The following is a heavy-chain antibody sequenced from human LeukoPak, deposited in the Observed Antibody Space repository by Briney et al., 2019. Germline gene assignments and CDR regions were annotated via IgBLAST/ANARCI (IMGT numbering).Heavy chain of an antibody. V-gene: IGHV3-7*03. CDR2: IKQDGSEK. J-gene: IGHJ4*02. D-gene: IGHD4-17*01. CDR3: ARALDYGDLYFDY. CDR1: GFTFSSYW. Sequence: GGSLRLSCAASGFTFSSYWMSWVRQAPGKGLEWVANIKQDGSEKYYVDSVKGRFTISRDNAKNSLYLQMNSLRAEDTAVYYCARALDYGDLYFDYWGQGTLVTVSP.